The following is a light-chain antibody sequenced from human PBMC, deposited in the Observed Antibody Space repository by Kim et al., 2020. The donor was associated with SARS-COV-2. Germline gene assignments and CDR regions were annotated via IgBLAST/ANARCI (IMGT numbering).Light chain of an antibody. V-gene: IGKV1-27*01. CDR3: QKYNSAPWT. J-gene: IGKJ1*01. CDR1: QGITNS. CDR2: AAS. Sequence: DIQMTQSPSSLSVSVGDRVTITCRASQGITNSLAWYQQKPGKFPQLLIYAASTLQSGVPSRFSGSGSGTDFTLTISSLQPEDVATYYCQKYNSAPWTFGQGTKVEIK.